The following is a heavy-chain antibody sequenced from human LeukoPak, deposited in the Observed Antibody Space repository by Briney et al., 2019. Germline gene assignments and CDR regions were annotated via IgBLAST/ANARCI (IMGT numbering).Heavy chain of an antibody. CDR2: IIPIFGTA. D-gene: IGHD3-9*01. CDR1: GGTFSSYA. V-gene: IGHV1-69*05. J-gene: IGHJ4*02. Sequence: GSSVKVSCKASGGTFSSYAISWVRQAPGQGLEWMGGIIPIFGTANYAQKFQGRVTITTDESTSTAYMELSSLRSEDTAVYYCAREHGGDMTGQYISFFGHWGQGTLVTVSS. CDR3: AREHGGDMTGQYISFFGH.